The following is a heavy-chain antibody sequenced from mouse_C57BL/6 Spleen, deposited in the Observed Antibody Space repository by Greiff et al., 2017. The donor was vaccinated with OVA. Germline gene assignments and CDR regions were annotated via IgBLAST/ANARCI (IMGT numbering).Heavy chain of an antibody. CDR2: FDPSDSYT. V-gene: IGHV1-50*01. CDR3: ARNYYSNYNFDY. Sequence: QVQLQQPGAELVKPGASVKLSCKASGYTFTSYWMQWVKQRPGQGLEWIGEFDPSDSYTNYNQKFKGKATLTVDTSSSTAYRQLSSLTSEDSAVYYCARNYYSNYNFDYWGQGTTLTVSS. D-gene: IGHD2-5*01. J-gene: IGHJ2*01. CDR1: GYTFTSYW.